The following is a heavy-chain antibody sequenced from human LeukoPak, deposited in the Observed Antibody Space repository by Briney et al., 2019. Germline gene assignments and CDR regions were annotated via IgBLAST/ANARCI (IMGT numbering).Heavy chain of an antibody. CDR1: GFTVSNNY. J-gene: IGHJ4*02. D-gene: IGHD5-18*01. Sequence: TGGSLTLSCAASGFTVSNNYMRWVRQAPGKGLEWVSLIYSGGSTYYADSVKGRFIISRDNSKNTLYLQMNSLRAEDTAVYYCADRGNTAMSYWGQGTLVTVSS. CDR2: IYSGGST. V-gene: IGHV3-66*01. CDR3: ADRGNTAMSY.